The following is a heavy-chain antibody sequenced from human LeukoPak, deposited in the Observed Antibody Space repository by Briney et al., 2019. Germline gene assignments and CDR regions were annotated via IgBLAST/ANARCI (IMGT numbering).Heavy chain of an antibody. CDR3: ATARASLTSLDY. D-gene: IGHD3-16*01. CDR2: IDPSDSYT. J-gene: IGHJ4*02. V-gene: IGHV5-10-1*01. CDR1: GYSFTSYW. Sequence: GESLKISCKGSGYSFTSYWISWVRQMPGKGLGWMGRIDPSDSYTNYSPSFQGHVTISADKSISTAYLQWSSLKASDTAMYYCATARASLTSLDYWGQGTLVTVSS.